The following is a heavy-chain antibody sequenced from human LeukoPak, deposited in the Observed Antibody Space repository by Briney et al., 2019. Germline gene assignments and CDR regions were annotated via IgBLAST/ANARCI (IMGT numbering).Heavy chain of an antibody. D-gene: IGHD5-12*01. Sequence: PGGSLRLSCAASGFTFSSYWMSWVRQAPGKGLEWVANIKQDGSEKYYVDSVKGRFTISRDNAKNSLYLQMNSLRAEDTAVYYCARVDSGYDPEGIDYWGQGTLVTVSS. CDR1: GFTFSSYW. CDR2: IKQDGSEK. CDR3: ARVDSGYDPEGIDY. J-gene: IGHJ4*02. V-gene: IGHV3-7*01.